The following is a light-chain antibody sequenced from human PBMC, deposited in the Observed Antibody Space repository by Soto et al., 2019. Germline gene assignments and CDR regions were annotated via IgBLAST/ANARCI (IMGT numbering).Light chain of an antibody. J-gene: IGKJ4*01. V-gene: IGKV1-5*03. CDR2: KAS. CDR3: QQYDTYSS. Sequence: DVQMTQSPSTLSASVGERVTITCRASQSVSTLLAWYQQKPGKAPKLLIYKASSLESGVPSRFSGSGSGTDFTPTISSLQPDDFATYYCQQYDTYSSFGGGTKVDIK. CDR1: QSVSTL.